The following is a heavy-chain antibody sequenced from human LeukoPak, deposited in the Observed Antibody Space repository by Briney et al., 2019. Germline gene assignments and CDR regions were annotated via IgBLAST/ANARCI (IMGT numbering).Heavy chain of an antibody. J-gene: IGHJ4*02. CDR1: GFTFSSYA. CDR2: ISGSGGST. CDR3: AKNPKETSGYYSYFDY. Sequence: QPGGSLRLSCAASGFTFSSYAMSWVRQAPGKGLEWVSAISGSGGSTYYADSVKGRFTISRDNSKNTLYLQMNSLRAEDTAVYYCAKNPKETSGYYSYFDYWGQGTLVTVSS. V-gene: IGHV3-23*01. D-gene: IGHD3-22*01.